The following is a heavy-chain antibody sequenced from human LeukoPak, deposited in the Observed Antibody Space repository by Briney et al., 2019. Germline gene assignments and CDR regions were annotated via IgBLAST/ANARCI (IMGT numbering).Heavy chain of an antibody. CDR2: IKHDGSDK. CDR3: ARDLWFGELHYYFDQ. V-gene: IGHV3-7*01. J-gene: IGHJ4*02. D-gene: IGHD3-10*01. Sequence: GGPLRLSCAASGFTFSSYWMSWVRQAPGKGLEWVANIKHDGSDKYYVDSVKGRFTISRDNAKNSLYLQMNSLRAEDTAMYYCARDLWFGELHYYFDQWGQGTLVTVSS. CDR1: GFTFSSYW.